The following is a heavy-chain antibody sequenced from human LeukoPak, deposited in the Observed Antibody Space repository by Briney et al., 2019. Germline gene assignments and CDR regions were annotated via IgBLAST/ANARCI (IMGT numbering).Heavy chain of an antibody. CDR2: IIPIFGTA. Sequence: SVKVSCKASGGTFSSYAISRVRQAPGQGLEWMGGIIPIFGTANYAQKFQGRVTITTDESTSTAYMELSSLRSEDTAVYYCASPTTPDYYYYYYMDVWGKGTTVTVSS. J-gene: IGHJ6*03. CDR3: ASPTTPDYYYYYYMDV. V-gene: IGHV1-69*05. D-gene: IGHD1-26*01. CDR1: GGTFSSYA.